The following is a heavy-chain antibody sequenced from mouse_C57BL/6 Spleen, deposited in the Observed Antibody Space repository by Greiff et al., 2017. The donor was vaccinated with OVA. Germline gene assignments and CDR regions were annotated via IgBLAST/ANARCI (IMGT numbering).Heavy chain of an antibody. D-gene: IGHD1-1*01. CDR2: IYPRSGNT. V-gene: IGHV1-81*01. J-gene: IGHJ1*03. Sequence: QVQLKESGAELARPGASVKLSCKASGYTFTSYGISWVKQRTGQGLEWIGEIYPRSGNTYYNEKFKGKATLTADKSSSTAYMELRSLTSEDSAVYFCARRYGSGGYFDVWGTGTTVTVSS. CDR1: GYTFTSYG. CDR3: ARRYGSGGYFDV.